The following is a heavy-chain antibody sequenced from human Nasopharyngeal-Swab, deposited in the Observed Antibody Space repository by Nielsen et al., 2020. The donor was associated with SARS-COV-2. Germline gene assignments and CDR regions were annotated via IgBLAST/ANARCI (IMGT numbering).Heavy chain of an antibody. CDR2: ISSSSSYI. Sequence: GGSLRLSCAASGFTFSSYSMNWVRQAPGKGLEWVSSISSSSSYIYYADSVKGRFTISRDNAKNSLYLQMNSLRAEDTAVYYCARGGYSYGYHGMDVWGQGTTVTVSS. CDR3: ARGGYSYGYHGMDV. CDR1: GFTFSSYS. D-gene: IGHD5-18*01. J-gene: IGHJ6*02. V-gene: IGHV3-21*04.